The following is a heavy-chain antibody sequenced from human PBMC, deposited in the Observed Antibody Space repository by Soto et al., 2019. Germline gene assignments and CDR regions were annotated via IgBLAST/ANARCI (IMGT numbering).Heavy chain of an antibody. CDR2: ISASDGGA. CDR1: GFTFSSYG. Sequence: GGSLRLACAASGFTFSSYGMSWVRQAPEKGLEWVSGISASDGGAYYADSVKGRFTISRDNSENTLYLQMNSLRVEDTAVYYCAKDSDREYFQHWGQGTLVTVSS. CDR3: AKDSDREYFQH. V-gene: IGHV3-23*01. D-gene: IGHD3-10*01. J-gene: IGHJ1*01.